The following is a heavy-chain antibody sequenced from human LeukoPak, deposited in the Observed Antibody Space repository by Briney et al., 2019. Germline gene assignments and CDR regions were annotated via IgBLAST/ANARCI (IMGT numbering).Heavy chain of an antibody. J-gene: IGHJ6*03. CDR2: INPSGCST. Sequence: ASVKVSFKSSVYTFTSYYRHWVRHAPGQGLEWVGIINPSGCSTSYAQKFQGRVTMTRDMSTSTVYMELSSLRSEDTAVYYCARGYGAYYMDVRGKGTPVTASS. CDR1: VYTFTSYY. CDR3: ARGYGAYYMDV. D-gene: IGHD4-17*01. V-gene: IGHV1-46*01.